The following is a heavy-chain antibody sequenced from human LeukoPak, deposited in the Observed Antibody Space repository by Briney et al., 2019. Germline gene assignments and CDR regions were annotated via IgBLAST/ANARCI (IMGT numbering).Heavy chain of an antibody. CDR1: GGSFSGYY. J-gene: IGHJ4*02. CDR3: ARQRGYNPYYYGSGSYGGNPFDY. Sequence: PSETLSLTCAVYGGSFSGYYWSWIRQPPGKGLEWIGEINHGGSTNYNPSLKSRVTISVDTSKNQFSLKLSSVTAADTAVYYCARQRGYNPYYYGSGSYGGNPFDYWGQGTLVTVSS. CDR2: INHGGST. D-gene: IGHD3-10*01. V-gene: IGHV4-34*01.